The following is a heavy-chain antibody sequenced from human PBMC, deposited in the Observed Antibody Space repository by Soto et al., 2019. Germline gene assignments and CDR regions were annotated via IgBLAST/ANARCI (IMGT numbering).Heavy chain of an antibody. D-gene: IGHD2-15*01. J-gene: IGHJ4*02. CDR2: ISYDGSNK. V-gene: IGHV3-30-3*01. CDR1: GFTFSSYA. Sequence: PGGSLRLSCAASGFTFSSYAMHWVRQAPGKGLEWVAVISYDGSNKYYADSVKGRFTISRDNSKNTLYLQMNSLRAEDTAVYYCAREPPKDPVVAATRGFDYWGQGTLVTVSS. CDR3: AREPPKDPVVAATRGFDY.